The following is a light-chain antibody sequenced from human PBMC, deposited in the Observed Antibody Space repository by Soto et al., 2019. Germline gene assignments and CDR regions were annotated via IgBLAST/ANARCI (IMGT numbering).Light chain of an antibody. V-gene: IGKV1-5*03. J-gene: IGKJ2*01. Sequence: DIQMTQSPSTLSASVGDRVTITCRASQSISGWLAWYQQKPGKAPKLLIYKASSRFSGSGSGTEFALTISSLQPDDFATYYCHQYSTCSRTFGQGTKLEI. CDR1: QSISGW. CDR3: HQYSTCSRT. CDR2: KAS.